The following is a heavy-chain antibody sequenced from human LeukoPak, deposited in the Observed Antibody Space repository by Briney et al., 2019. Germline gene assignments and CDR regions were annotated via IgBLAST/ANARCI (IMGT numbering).Heavy chain of an antibody. D-gene: IGHD6-6*01. J-gene: IGHJ5*02. Sequence: SETLSLTCTVSGGSISSSSYYWGWIRQPPGKGLEWIGSIYYSGSTYYNPSLKSRVTISVDTSKNQFSLKLSSVTAADTAVYYCARTKPGYSSSFGWFDPWGQGTLVTVSS. V-gene: IGHV4-39*07. CDR3: ARTKPGYSSSFGWFDP. CDR2: IYYSGST. CDR1: GGSISSSSYY.